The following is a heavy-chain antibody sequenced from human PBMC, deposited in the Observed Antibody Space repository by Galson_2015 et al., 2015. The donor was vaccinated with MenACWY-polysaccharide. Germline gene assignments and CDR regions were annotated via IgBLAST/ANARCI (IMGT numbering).Heavy chain of an antibody. CDR2: IDTSGTST. D-gene: IGHD1-1*01. V-gene: IGHV3-48*03. CDR1: GFTFRSHD. Sequence: SLRLSCAVSGFTFRSHDMNWVRQAPGKGLEWVSYIDTSGTSTKYADSVKGRFIMSRDSAKNSLYLQMNSLRLEDTAVYYCARDTPGIEDFDYWGQGILVTVSS. J-gene: IGHJ4*02. CDR3: ARDTPGIEDFDY.